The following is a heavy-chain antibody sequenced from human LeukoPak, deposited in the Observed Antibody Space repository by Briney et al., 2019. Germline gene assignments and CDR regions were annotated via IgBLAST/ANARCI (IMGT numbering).Heavy chain of an antibody. Sequence: SETLSLTCSVSGYSISSGFYWGWIRQPPGKGLEWIGSIFHSGSTYYNPSLKSRVTITVDTSKNQFSLKLSSVTAADTAVYYCARGRRYCSGGSCYFSLVWFDPWGQGTLVTVSS. CDR3: ARGRRYCSGGSCYFSLVWFDP. V-gene: IGHV4-38-2*02. CDR1: GYSISSGFY. CDR2: IFHSGST. D-gene: IGHD2-15*01. J-gene: IGHJ5*02.